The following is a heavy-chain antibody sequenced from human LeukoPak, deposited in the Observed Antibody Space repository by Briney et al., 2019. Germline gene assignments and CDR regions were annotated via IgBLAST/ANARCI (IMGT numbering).Heavy chain of an antibody. Sequence: PSETLSLTCAVYGGSFSGYYWSWIRQPPGKGLEWIGEINHSGSTNYYPSLKSRVTISVDTSKNQFSLKLSSVTAADTAVYYCATTNVLLWFGELSKTAYFDYWGQGTLVTVSS. CDR3: ATTNVLLWFGELSKTAYFDY. CDR1: GGSFSGYY. CDR2: INHSGST. D-gene: IGHD3-10*01. J-gene: IGHJ4*02. V-gene: IGHV4-34*01.